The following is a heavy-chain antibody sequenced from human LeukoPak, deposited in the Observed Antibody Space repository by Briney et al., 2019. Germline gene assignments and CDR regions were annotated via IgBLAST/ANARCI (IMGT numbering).Heavy chain of an antibody. J-gene: IGHJ3*02. D-gene: IGHD3-22*01. CDR2: IIPIYGRA. CDR1: GGTFSNYDFTFTSYA. Sequence: SVKVSCKASGGTFSNYDFTFTSYAITWVRQAPGQGLEWMGGIIPIYGRADYPQKLQGRVTITADESTRTVTMQLSSLSSEDTAVYYCAGFFYDNSNAAFDIWGQGTVVTVS. CDR3: AGFFYDNSNAAFDI. V-gene: IGHV1-69*13.